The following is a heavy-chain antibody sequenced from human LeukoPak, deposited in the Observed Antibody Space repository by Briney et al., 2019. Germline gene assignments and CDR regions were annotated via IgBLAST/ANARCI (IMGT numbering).Heavy chain of an antibody. J-gene: IGHJ4*02. CDR2: IYYSGST. Sequence: PSETLSLTCTVSGGSISSYYWSWIRQPPGKGLEWIGYIYYSGSTNYNPSLKSRVTMSVDTSKNQFSLKLSSVTAADTAVYYCARTSFDFWSGYYPRDPILFDYWGQGTLVTVSS. CDR1: GGSISSYY. D-gene: IGHD3-3*01. V-gene: IGHV4-59*12. CDR3: ARTSFDFWSGYYPRDPILFDY.